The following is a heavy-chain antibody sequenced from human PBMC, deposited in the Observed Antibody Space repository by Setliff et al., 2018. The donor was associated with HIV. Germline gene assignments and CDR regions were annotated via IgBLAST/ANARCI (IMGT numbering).Heavy chain of an antibody. CDR1: GGSFPAYY. CDR2: INYEGHT. V-gene: IGHV4-34*01. CDR3: VRQHGDYAFDP. D-gene: IGHD4-17*01. Sequence: SETLSLTCAVYGGSFPAYYWNWIRQPPGKGLEWIGEINYEGHTTYNPSLKSRVSMFIDTSKRQFSLRVASVTAADTAIYYCVRQHGDYAFDPWGQGSLVTVSS. J-gene: IGHJ5*02.